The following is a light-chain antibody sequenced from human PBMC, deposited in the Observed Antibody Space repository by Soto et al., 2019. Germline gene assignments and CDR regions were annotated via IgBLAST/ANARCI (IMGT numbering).Light chain of an antibody. V-gene: IGLV1-40*01. CDR1: SSNIGAGYD. Sequence: QPVLTQPPSVSVAPGQRVSISCTGSSSNIGAGYDVHWYQHLPGTAPKLLIYYNTNRPSGVPDRFSGSKSGTSASLAITGLQAEDEAYYYCQSYDSSLSGVVFGGGTKLTVL. CDR3: QSYDSSLSGVV. CDR2: YNT. J-gene: IGLJ2*01.